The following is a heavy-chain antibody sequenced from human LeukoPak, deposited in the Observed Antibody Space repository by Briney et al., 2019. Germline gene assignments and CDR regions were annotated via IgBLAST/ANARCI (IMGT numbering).Heavy chain of an antibody. J-gene: IGHJ4*02. V-gene: IGHV3-23*01. CDR3: AKVRQEPGY. CDR2: ISSRSGST. Sequence: GGSLRLSCAASGFTFSSYAMSWVRQAPGKGLEWVSTISSRSGSTSHGESVKGRFSISRDNSKNTLYLQMNSLRAEDTAVYYCAKVRQEPGYWGQGTLVTVSS. D-gene: IGHD1-26*01. CDR1: GFTFSSYA.